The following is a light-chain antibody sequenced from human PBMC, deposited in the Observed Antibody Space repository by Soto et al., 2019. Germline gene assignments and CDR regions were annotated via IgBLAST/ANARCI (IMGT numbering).Light chain of an antibody. J-gene: IGKJ1*01. CDR1: QSVSSY. Sequence: DIPMTQSPSSLSASVGDRVTITCRASQSVSSYLNWFQHKPGTAPKLLIFAASSLQSGVPSRFSGSGSGTDFTLTISSLQPEDFATYYCQQSYTTPWTFGQGTKVEIK. V-gene: IGKV1-39*01. CDR2: AAS. CDR3: QQSYTTPWT.